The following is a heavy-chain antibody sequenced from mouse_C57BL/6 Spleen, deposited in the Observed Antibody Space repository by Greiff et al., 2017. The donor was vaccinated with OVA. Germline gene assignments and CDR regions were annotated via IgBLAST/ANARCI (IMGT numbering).Heavy chain of an antibody. CDR3: TRESNPHWYFDV. D-gene: IGHD2-5*01. Sequence: EVQLQQSGTVLARPGASVKMSCKTSGYTFTSYWMHWVKQRPGQGLEWRGAIYPGNSDTSYNQKFKGKAKLTAVTSASTAYMELSSLTNEDSAVYYCTRESNPHWYFDVWGTGTTVTVSS. CDR1: GYTFTSYW. V-gene: IGHV1-5*01. J-gene: IGHJ1*03. CDR2: IYPGNSDT.